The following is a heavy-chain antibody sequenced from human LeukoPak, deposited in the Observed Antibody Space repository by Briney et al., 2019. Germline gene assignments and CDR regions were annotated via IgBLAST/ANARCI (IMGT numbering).Heavy chain of an antibody. J-gene: IGHJ6*03. CDR3: ARRTDLVGTYMDV. CDR2: VYTSGSS. V-gene: IGHV4-59*01. D-gene: IGHD2-2*01. Sequence: HSETVSLTCTHSGCSIISYLWSWIRQPPGKTLEWIGLVYTSGSSDYNPSVKSGVTISIDTTKNHYSLQLSSVTAADTAIYYCARRTDLVGTYMDVWGKGTT. CDR1: GCSIISYL.